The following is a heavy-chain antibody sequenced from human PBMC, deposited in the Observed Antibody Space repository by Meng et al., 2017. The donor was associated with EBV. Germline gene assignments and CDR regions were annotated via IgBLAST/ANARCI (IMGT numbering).Heavy chain of an antibody. J-gene: IGHJ4*02. CDR1: GGTFSSYA. D-gene: IGHD3-22*01. CDR3: ARDYYDSSGYDPNYFDY. Sequence: QVQLVQSGAEVKTPGSSVKVSCKSSGGTFSSYAISWVRQAPGQGLEWMGGIIPIFGTANYAQKFQGRVTITADDSTSTAYMELSSLRSEDTAVYYCARDYYDSSGYDPNYFDYWGQGTLVTVSS. V-gene: IGHV1-69*01. CDR2: IIPIFGTA.